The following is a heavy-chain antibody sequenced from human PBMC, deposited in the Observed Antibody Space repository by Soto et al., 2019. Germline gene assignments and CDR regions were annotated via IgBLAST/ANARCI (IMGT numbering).Heavy chain of an antibody. CDR1: GYTFTIYY. V-gene: IGHV1-46*01. Sequence: ASVKVSCKASGYTFTIYYMHWVRQAHGQGLEWMGIITPSGVSTSYAQKFQGRVTMTRETSTSTVYMELSSLRAEDTTVYYCAKGKISTTTYTSFDSWGQGTLVTVSS. CDR2: ITPSGVST. J-gene: IGHJ5*01. D-gene: IGHD1-26*01. CDR3: AKGKISTTTYTSFDS.